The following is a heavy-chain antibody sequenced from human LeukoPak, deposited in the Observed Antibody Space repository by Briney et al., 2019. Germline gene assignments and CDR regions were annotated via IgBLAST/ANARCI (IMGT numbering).Heavy chain of an antibody. Sequence: GGSLRLSCAASGFTVSSNYMSWVRQAPGKGLGWVSVIYSGGSTYYADSVKGRFTISRDNSKNTLYLQMNSLGAEDTAVYYCARALGPSSTLDYWGQGTLVTVSS. CDR1: GFTVSSNY. CDR2: IYSGGST. J-gene: IGHJ4*02. V-gene: IGHV3-66*01. CDR3: ARALGPSSTLDY.